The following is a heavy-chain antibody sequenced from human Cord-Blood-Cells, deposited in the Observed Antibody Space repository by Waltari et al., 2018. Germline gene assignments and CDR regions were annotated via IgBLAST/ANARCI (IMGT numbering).Heavy chain of an antibody. CDR3: ASSLVGYGSGSYYNY. CDR1: GGTFISYA. D-gene: IGHD3-10*01. V-gene: IGHV1-69*09. CDR2: IIPILGIA. Sequence: QVQLVQSGAEVKKPGSSVKVSCTASGGTFISYAISWVRQAPGQGLEWMGRIIPILGIANYAQKFQGRVTITADKSTSTAYMELSSLRSEDTAVYYCASSLVGYGSGSYYNYWGQGTLVTVSS. J-gene: IGHJ4*02.